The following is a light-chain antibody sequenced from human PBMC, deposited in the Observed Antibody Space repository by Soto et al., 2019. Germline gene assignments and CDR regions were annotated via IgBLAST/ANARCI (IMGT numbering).Light chain of an antibody. CDR2: KDI. CDR1: ALPKQF. Sequence: SYELTQPPSVSVSPGQTARITCSGDALPKQFAYWYQQKPGQAPVLVIYKDIERPSGIPERFSGSSSGTTVTLTISGVQAEDEADYYCQSADSSGSYVFGTGTKVTVL. J-gene: IGLJ1*01. CDR3: QSADSSGSYV. V-gene: IGLV3-25*02.